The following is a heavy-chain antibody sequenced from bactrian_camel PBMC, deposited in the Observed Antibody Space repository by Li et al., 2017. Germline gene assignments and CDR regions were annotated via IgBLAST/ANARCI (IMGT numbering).Heavy chain of an antibody. J-gene: IGHJ4*01. CDR3: TTLLGVY. CDR2: IRTDGSDQ. Sequence: HVQLVESGGGLVQPGGSLRLSCAASGFSFSSAEMSWVRQAPGKGLEWVASIRTDGSDQYYSNSAKGRFTISRDNAKNTMYLQMDSLKSEDTAQYYCTTLLGVYWGQGTQVTVS. V-gene: IGHV3S6*01. CDR1: GFSFSSAE. D-gene: IGHD3*01.